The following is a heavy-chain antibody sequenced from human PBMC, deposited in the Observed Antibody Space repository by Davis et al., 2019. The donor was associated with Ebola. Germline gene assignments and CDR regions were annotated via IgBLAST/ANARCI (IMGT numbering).Heavy chain of an antibody. V-gene: IGHV1-69*13. CDR3: ARGTAKSIVATITHYYYGMDV. Sequence: SVKVSCKASGYTFTSYGISWVRQAPGQGLEWMGGIIPIFGTANYAQKFQGRVTITADESTSTAYMELSSLRSEDTAVYYCARGTAKSIVATITHYYYGMDVWGQGTTVTVSS. D-gene: IGHD5-12*01. CDR1: GYTFTSYG. CDR2: IIPIFGTA. J-gene: IGHJ6*02.